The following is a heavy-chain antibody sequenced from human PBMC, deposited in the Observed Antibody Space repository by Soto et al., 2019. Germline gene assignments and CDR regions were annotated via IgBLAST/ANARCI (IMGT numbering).Heavy chain of an antibody. V-gene: IGHV1-69*01. CDR1: GDTFKNCV. CDR2: IIPLFGTT. Sequence: QVQVVQSGVEVRRPGSSVKVSCKASGDTFKNCVISWVRQAPGQGLEWMGGIIPLFGTTAFAKRFQGRLTITTDESTTTAYMELSRLRSADTATYYCAAELGFGKLSVVWGQGTTVIVSS. CDR3: AAELGFGKLSVV. J-gene: IGHJ6*02. D-gene: IGHD3-10*01.